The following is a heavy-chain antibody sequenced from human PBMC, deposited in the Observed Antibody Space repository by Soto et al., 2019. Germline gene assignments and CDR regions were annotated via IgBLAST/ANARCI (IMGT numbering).Heavy chain of an antibody. J-gene: IGHJ6*02. Sequence: PSETLSLTCTVSGGSITNGDYNWSWIRQSPGKGLEWIGNIFHSGSTSYNPSLRSRITMSVDTSKNQFSLKLSSVTAADTAVYYCASLSSGTSCYSSCGYGMDVWGQGTTVTVSS. CDR1: GGSITNGDYN. CDR2: IFHSGST. D-gene: IGHD2-2*01. CDR3: ASLSSGTSCYSSCGYGMDV. V-gene: IGHV4-30-4*08.